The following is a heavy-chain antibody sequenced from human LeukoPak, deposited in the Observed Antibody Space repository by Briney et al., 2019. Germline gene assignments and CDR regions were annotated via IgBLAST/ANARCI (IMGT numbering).Heavy chain of an antibody. CDR1: GGSFSGYY. V-gene: IGHV4-34*01. CDR3: ARGITMIEGVNYFDY. J-gene: IGHJ4*02. Sequence: PSETLPLTCAVYGGSFSGYYWSWIRQPPGKGLEWIGEINHSGSTNYNPSLKSRVTISVDTSKNQFSLKLSSVTAADTAVYYCARGITMIEGVNYFDYWGQGTLVTVSS. D-gene: IGHD3-22*01. CDR2: INHSGST.